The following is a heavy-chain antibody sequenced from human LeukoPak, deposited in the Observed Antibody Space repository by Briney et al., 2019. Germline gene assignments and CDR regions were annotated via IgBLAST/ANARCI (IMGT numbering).Heavy chain of an antibody. V-gene: IGHV4-4*07. Sequence: SETLSLTCTVSGGSISSYYWSWVRQPAGKGLEWIGRIYSSGNTNYNPSLKSRVTMSVDTSRNQFSLKLSSVTAADTAVYYCARESVGYCSGGSCPYFFDYWGQGTLVTVSS. CDR3: ARESVGYCSGGSCPYFFDY. J-gene: IGHJ4*02. CDR2: IYSSGNT. D-gene: IGHD2-15*01. CDR1: GGSISSYY.